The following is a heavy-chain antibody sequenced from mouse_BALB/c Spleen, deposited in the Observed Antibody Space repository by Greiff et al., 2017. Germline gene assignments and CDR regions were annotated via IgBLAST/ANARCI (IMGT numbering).Heavy chain of an antibody. CDR3: ARELRYAMDY. CDR2: IWAGGST. Sequence: VQGVESGPGLVAPSQSLSITCTVSGFSLTSYGVHWVRQPPGKGLEWLGVIWAGGSTNYNSALMSRLSISKDNSKSQVFLKMNSLQTDDTAMYYCARELRYAMDYWGQGTSVTVSS. D-gene: IGHD1-1*01. J-gene: IGHJ4*01. CDR1: GFSLTSYG. V-gene: IGHV2-9*02.